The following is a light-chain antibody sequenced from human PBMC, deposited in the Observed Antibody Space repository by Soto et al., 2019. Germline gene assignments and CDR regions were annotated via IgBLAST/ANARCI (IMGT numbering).Light chain of an antibody. CDR1: QSIDNW. CDR2: TAS. V-gene: IGKV1-5*03. J-gene: IGKJ1*01. CDR3: QQYYTYPWT. Sequence: DIQMTQSPSTLSASVGDRVTITCRASQSIDNWLAWYQQKPGKAPKLLIYTASNLDSGVPSRFTGSGSGTECTLTISSLQPDDFATYYCQQYYTYPWTFGQGTKVEIK.